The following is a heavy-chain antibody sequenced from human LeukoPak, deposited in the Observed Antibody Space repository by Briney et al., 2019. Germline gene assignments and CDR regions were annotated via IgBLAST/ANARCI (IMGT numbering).Heavy chain of an antibody. Sequence: PSETLSLTCTVSGGSISSYYWSWIRQPPGKGLEWIGYIYYSGSTYYNPSLKSRVTISVDTSKNQFSLKLSSVTAADTAVYYCGRSDYWGQGTLVTVSS. V-gene: IGHV4-59*08. J-gene: IGHJ4*02. CDR2: IYYSGST. CDR3: GRSDY. CDR1: GGSISSYY.